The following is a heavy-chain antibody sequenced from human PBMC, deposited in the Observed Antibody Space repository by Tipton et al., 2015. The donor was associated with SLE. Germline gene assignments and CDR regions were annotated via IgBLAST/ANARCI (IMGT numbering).Heavy chain of an antibody. D-gene: IGHD6-19*01. Sequence: TLSLTCTVSGGSISSGGYYWSWIRQHPGKGLEWIGYIYYSGSTYYNPSLKSRATISVDTSKNQFSLKLSSVTAADTAVYYCARMEWLALYYFDYWGQGTLVTVSS. V-gene: IGHV4-31*03. CDR2: IYYSGST. J-gene: IGHJ4*02. CDR3: ARMEWLALYYFDY. CDR1: GGSISSGGYY.